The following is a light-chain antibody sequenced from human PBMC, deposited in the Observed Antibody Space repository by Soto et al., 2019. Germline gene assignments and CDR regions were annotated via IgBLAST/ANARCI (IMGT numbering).Light chain of an antibody. CDR2: GAS. Sequence: DIQMTQSPSSLSASVGDRVTITCRASQSISYYLNWYQQKPGKAPKLLIYGASSLQSGVPSRFSGSGSGTDFTLTIRSLQPEDFATYYCQQSYSTPRTFGQGTKVEIK. CDR3: QQSYSTPRT. CDR1: QSISYY. V-gene: IGKV1-39*01. J-gene: IGKJ1*01.